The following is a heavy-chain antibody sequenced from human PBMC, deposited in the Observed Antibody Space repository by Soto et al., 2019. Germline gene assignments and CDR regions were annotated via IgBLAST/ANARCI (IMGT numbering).Heavy chain of an antibody. CDR3: ATTLGGRHSSFDY. Sequence: ASVKVSCKVSGYTLTELSMHWVRQAPGKGLEWMGGFDPEVCETIYAQKFQGRVTMTEDTSTDTAYMELSSLRSEDTAVYYCATTLGGRHSSFDYWGQGTPVTVSS. CDR2: FDPEVCET. J-gene: IGHJ4*02. V-gene: IGHV1-24*01. CDR1: GYTLTELS. D-gene: IGHD2-15*01.